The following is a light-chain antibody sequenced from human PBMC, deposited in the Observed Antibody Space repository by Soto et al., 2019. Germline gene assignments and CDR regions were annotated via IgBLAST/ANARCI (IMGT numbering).Light chain of an antibody. CDR1: SSDVGNYNR. V-gene: IGLV2-18*02. Sequence: SALTQPPSVSGSPGQSVTISCTGTSSDVGNYNRVSWYQQPPGTAPKLMIYEVSNRPSGVPDRFSGSKSGNTASLTISGLQAEDEADYYCSSYTSSSTYVVFGGGTKLTVL. CDR3: SSYTSSSTYVV. CDR2: EVS. J-gene: IGLJ2*01.